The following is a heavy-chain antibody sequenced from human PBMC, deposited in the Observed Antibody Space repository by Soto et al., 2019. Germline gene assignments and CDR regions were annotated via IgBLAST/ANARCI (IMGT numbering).Heavy chain of an antibody. CDR2: IIPIFGTA. V-gene: IGHV1-69*01. CDR3: ATRITMIVVDSDAFDI. Sequence: QVQLVQSGAEVKKPGSSVKVSCKASGGTFSSYAISWVRQAPGQGLEWMGGIIPIFGTANYAQKFQGRVTSTADESTSTAYMELSSLRSEDTAVYYCATRITMIVVDSDAFDIWGQGTMVTVSS. J-gene: IGHJ3*02. CDR1: GGTFSSYA. D-gene: IGHD3-22*01.